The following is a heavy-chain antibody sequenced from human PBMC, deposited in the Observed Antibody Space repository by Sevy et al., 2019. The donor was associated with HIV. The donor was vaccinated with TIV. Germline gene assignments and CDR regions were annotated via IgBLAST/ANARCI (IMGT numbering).Heavy chain of an antibody. CDR1: GFTFSSYS. D-gene: IGHD6-13*01. CDR3: AREGKEGAASDDAFDI. V-gene: IGHV3-48*02. Sequence: GGSLRLSCAASGFTFSSYSMNWVRQAPGKGLEWVSYISSSSTIYYADSVKGRFTISRDNAKNSLYLQMNSLRDEDTAVYYRAREGKEGAASDDAFDIWGQGTMVTVSS. CDR2: ISSSSTI. J-gene: IGHJ3*02.